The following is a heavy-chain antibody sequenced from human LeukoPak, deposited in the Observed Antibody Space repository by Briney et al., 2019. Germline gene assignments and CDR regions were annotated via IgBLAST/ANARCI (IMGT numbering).Heavy chain of an antibody. V-gene: IGHV3-21*01. J-gene: IGHJ4*02. CDR3: ARVADYGGNSVFDY. D-gene: IGHD4-23*01. CDR1: GFTFSSYS. CDR2: ISSSSSYI. Sequence: PGGSLRLSCAASGFTFSSYSMNWVRQAPGKGLEWVSSISSSSSYIYYADSVKGRFTISRDNAKSSLYLQMNSLRAEDTAVYYCARVADYGGNSVFDYWGQGTLVTVSS.